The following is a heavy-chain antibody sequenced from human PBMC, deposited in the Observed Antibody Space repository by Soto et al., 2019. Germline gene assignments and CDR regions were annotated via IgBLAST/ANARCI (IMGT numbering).Heavy chain of an antibody. J-gene: IGHJ4*02. CDR3: AGPGYSSQDY. Sequence: GGSLRLSCAASGFTFSSFALRWVRQATGKGLEWVSAISGSVDGTDYADSVKGRFTISRDNSKNTLYLQMNSPRAEDTAVYYCAGPGYSSQDYWGQGALVTVSS. CDR1: GFTFSSFA. CDR2: ISGSVDGT. D-gene: IGHD5-18*01. V-gene: IGHV3-23*01.